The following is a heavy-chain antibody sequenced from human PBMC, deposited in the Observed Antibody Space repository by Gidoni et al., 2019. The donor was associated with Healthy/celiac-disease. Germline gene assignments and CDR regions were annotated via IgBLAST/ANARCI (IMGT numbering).Heavy chain of an antibody. CDR3: ATGIYDFWSGRDYYYYGMDV. Sequence: QVQLVQSGAEMKKPWASVKVSCKVSGYTLTELSLPWVRQAPVKGLEWMGGFDPEDGETIYAQKFQGRVTMTEDTSTDTAYMELSSLRSEDTAVYYCATGIYDFWSGRDYYYYGMDVWGQGTTVTVSS. CDR1: GYTLTELS. V-gene: IGHV1-24*01. CDR2: FDPEDGET. D-gene: IGHD3-3*01. J-gene: IGHJ6*02.